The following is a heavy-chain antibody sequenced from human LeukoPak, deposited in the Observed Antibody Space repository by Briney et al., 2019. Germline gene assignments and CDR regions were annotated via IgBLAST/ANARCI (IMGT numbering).Heavy chain of an antibody. CDR3: ARSALSLHPNHYYCMVV. J-gene: IGHJ6*03. D-gene: IGHD3-10*01. Sequence: ASVKVSCKASGYTFTSYDINWVRQATGQGLEWMGWMNPYNGNTGYAQKFEGRVIMTRDTSISTAYLELSSLPSEDTAVYYCARSALSLHPNHYYCMVVWGKGTTVTVSS. CDR2: MNPYNGNT. CDR1: GYTFTSYD. V-gene: IGHV1-8*01.